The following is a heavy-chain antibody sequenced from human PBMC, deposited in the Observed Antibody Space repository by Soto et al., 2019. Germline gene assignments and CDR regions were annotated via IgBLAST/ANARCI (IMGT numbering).Heavy chain of an antibody. D-gene: IGHD6-19*01. J-gene: IGHJ6*02. V-gene: IGHV4-34*01. CDR2: INHSGST. CDR3: ARDLKLTVAGTNYYYGMDV. Sequence: TLSLTCAVYGGSFSGYYWSWIRQPPGKGLEWIGEINHSGSTNYNPSLKSRVTISVDTSKNQFSLKLSSVTAADTAVYYCARDLKLTVAGTNYYYGMDVWGQGTTVTVSS. CDR1: GGSFSGYY.